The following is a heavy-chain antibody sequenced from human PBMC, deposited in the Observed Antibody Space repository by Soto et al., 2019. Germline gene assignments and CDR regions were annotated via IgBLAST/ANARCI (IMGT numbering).Heavy chain of an antibody. CDR2: IWYDGSNK. V-gene: IGHV3-33*01. CDR3: ARDEGGGYGMDV. CDR1: GFTFSSYG. D-gene: IGHD2-15*01. J-gene: IGHJ6*02. Sequence: QVQLVESGGGVVQPGRSLRLSCAASGFTFSSYGMHWVRQAPGKGLEWVAVIWYDGSNKNYADSVKGRFTISRDNSKNTLYLQMDSLRAEDTAVYYCARDEGGGYGMDVWGQGATVTVSS.